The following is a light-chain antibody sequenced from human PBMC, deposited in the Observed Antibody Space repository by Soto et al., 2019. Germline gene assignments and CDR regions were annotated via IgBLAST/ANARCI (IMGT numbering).Light chain of an antibody. CDR1: GSNIGAGYD. CDR3: QSYDSSLSARDVV. Sequence: QSVLTQPPSVSGAPGQRVTISCTGSGSNIGAGYDVHWYQQLPGTAPKLLIYGNSNRPSGVPDRFSGSKSGTSASLAITGLQAEDEADYYCQSYDSSLSARDVVFGGGTQLTVL. V-gene: IGLV1-40*01. CDR2: GNS. J-gene: IGLJ2*01.